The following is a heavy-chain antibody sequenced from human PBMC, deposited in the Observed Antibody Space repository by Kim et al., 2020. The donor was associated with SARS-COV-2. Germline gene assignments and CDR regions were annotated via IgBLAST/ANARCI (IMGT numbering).Heavy chain of an antibody. J-gene: IGHJ4*02. D-gene: IGHD5-18*01. V-gene: IGHV4-59*08. Sequence: SETLSLTCTVSGGSISSYYWSWIRQPPGKGLEWIGYIYYSGSTNYNPSLKSRVTISVDTSKNQFSLKLSSVSAADTAVYYCATHVYSYGYGAQEEIDYWGQGTLVTVSS. CDR1: GGSISSYY. CDR3: ATHVYSYGYGAQEEIDY. CDR2: IYYSGST.